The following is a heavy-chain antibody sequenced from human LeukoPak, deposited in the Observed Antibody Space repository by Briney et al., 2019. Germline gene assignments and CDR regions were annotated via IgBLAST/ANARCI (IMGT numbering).Heavy chain of an antibody. CDR3: ARGLGYSSGWYPYYFDY. CDR2: TYSGGST. D-gene: IGHD6-19*01. CDR1: GITVSSNY. Sequence: GGSLRLSCAASGITVSSNYMSWVRQAPGKGLEWVSVTYSGGSTYYADSVKGRYTISRDNSKNTLYLQMNSLRAEDTAVYYCARGLGYSSGWYPYYFDYWGQGTLVTVSS. V-gene: IGHV3-53*01. J-gene: IGHJ4*02.